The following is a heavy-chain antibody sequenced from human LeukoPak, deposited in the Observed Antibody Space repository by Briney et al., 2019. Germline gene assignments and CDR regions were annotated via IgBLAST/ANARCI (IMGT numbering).Heavy chain of an antibody. D-gene: IGHD3-22*01. V-gene: IGHV4-30-2*01. CDR3: ARYYDSSGLFDY. CDR1: GGSISSGGYS. Sequence: SETLSLTCAVSGGSISSGGYSWSWIRQPPGKGLEWIGYIYHSGSTYYNPSLKSRVTISVDRSKNQFSLKLSSVTAADTAVYYCARYYDSSGLFDYWGQGTLVTVSS. J-gene: IGHJ4*02. CDR2: IYHSGST.